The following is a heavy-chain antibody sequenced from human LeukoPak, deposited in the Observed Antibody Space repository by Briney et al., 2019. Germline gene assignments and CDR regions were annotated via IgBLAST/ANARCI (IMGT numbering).Heavy chain of an antibody. Sequence: GGSLRLSCAASGFTVSDNYMSWVRQAPGKGLEWVSVIYSGGRTNYADSVKGRFTISRDNSKNTLYLQMNSLRAEDTAVYYCVGDQYYYESSGSATSPYWGQGTLVTVSS. CDR3: VGDQYYYESSGSATSPY. J-gene: IGHJ4*02. CDR1: GFTVSDNY. CDR2: IYSGGRT. D-gene: IGHD3-22*01. V-gene: IGHV3-53*01.